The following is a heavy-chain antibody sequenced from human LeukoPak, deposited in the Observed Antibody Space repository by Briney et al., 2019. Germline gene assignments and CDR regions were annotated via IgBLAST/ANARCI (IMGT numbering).Heavy chain of an antibody. Sequence: SETLSLTCAVSGGSISRSNWWSWVRQSPGKGLEWIGEIYHSGSTNYNPSLKSRVTISVDTSKNQFSLKLSSVTAADTAVYYCARVGQWLGRFDYWDQGTLVTVSS. CDR2: IYHSGST. J-gene: IGHJ4*02. CDR1: GGSISRSNW. V-gene: IGHV4-4*02. D-gene: IGHD6-19*01. CDR3: ARVGQWLGRFDY.